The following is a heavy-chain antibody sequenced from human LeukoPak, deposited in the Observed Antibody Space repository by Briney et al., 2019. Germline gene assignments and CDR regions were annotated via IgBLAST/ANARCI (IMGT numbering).Heavy chain of an antibody. CDR1: GYTLTELS. D-gene: IGHD5-18*01. V-gene: IGHV1-24*01. Sequence: GASVKVSCKVSGYTLTELSMHWVRQAPGKGLEWMGGFDPEDGETIYAQKFQGRVTMTEDTSTDTAYMELSSLRSEDTAVYYCARKGYSYVDNWFDPWGQGTLVTVSS. CDR2: FDPEDGET. CDR3: ARKGYSYVDNWFDP. J-gene: IGHJ5*02.